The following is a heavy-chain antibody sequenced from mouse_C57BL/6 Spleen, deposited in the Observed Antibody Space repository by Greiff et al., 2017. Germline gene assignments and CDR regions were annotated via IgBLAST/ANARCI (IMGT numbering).Heavy chain of an antibody. CDR2: IYPGSGNT. CDR1: GYTFTDYY. Sequence: MESGAELARPGASVKLSCKASGYTFTDYYINWVKQRPGQGLEWIARIYPGSGNTYYNEKFQGKATLTAEQSSSTASMQHSSLTSEDSAVYFRASNYYDYDGYYAMDYWGQGTSVTVSS. CDR3: ASNYYDYDGYYAMDY. J-gene: IGHJ4*01. D-gene: IGHD2-4*01. V-gene: IGHV1-76*01.